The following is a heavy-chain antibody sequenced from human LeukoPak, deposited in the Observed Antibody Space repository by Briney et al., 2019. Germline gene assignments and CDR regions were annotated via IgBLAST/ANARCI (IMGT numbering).Heavy chain of an antibody. V-gene: IGHV4-59*01. CDR3: ARPLVVPAAPFDY. Sequence: SETLSLTCTVSGGSISSYYWSWIRQPPGKGLEWIGYIYYSGSTNYNPSLKSRVTISLDTSKNQFSLKLSSVTTADTAVYYCARPLVVPAAPFDYWGQGTLVTVSS. D-gene: IGHD2-2*01. J-gene: IGHJ4*02. CDR2: IYYSGST. CDR1: GGSISSYY.